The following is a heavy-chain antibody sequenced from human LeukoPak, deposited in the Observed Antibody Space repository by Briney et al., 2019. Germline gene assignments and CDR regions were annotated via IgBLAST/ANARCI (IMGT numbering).Heavy chain of an antibody. J-gene: IGHJ4*02. Sequence: GASVKVSCKASGYTFTGYYMHWVRQAPGQGLEWMGWINPNSGGTNYAQKFRGRVTMTRDTSISTAYMELSRLRSDDTAVYYCARDPYYDFWSGQTDYWGQGTLVTVSS. D-gene: IGHD3-3*01. V-gene: IGHV1-2*02. CDR1: GYTFTGYY. CDR2: INPNSGGT. CDR3: ARDPYYDFWSGQTDY.